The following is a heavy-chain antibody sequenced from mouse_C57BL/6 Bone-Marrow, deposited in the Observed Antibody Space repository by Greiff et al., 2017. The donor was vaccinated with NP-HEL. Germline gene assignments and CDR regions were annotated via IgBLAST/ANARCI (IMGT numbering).Heavy chain of an antibody. V-gene: IGHV5-4*01. Sequence: EVKLVESGGGLVKPGGSLKLSCAASGFTFSSYAMSWVRQTPEKRLEWVATISDGGSYTYYPDNVKGRFTISRDNAKNNLYLQMSHLKSDDTAMYYCARDGPFYYGSSHWYFDVWGTGTTVTVSS. D-gene: IGHD1-1*01. CDR1: GFTFSSYA. J-gene: IGHJ1*03. CDR2: ISDGGSYT. CDR3: ARDGPFYYGSSHWYFDV.